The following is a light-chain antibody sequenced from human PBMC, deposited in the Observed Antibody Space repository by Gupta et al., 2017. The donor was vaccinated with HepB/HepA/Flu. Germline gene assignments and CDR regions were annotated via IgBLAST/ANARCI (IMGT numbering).Light chain of an antibody. CDR1: SDLYFGTYS. V-gene: IGLV5-45*02. J-gene: IGLJ3*02. Sequence: AILTQPSSLSAAPGASASLPCTLQSDLYFGTYSIYCYQQKPGSPPQYLLSYKSYLDKQQDSGVPSRFSGSKDASANEGILVIAGLQAEDEDDYYCMIWHISSWVFGGGTKLTVL. CDR2: YKSYLDK. CDR3: MIWHISSWV.